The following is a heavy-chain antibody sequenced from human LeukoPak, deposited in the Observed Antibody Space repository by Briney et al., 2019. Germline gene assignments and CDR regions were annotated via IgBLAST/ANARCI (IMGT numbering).Heavy chain of an antibody. J-gene: IGHJ4*02. CDR1: GGTFRSYA. CDR3: ARARNSGYDLGTDY. V-gene: IGHV1-69*13. D-gene: IGHD5-12*01. CDR2: IIPIFCTA. Sequence: SVKVSCKASGGTFRSYAISWVRQAPGQGLEWMGGIIPIFCTANYAQKFQGRVTITADESTSTAYMELSSLRSEDTAVYYCARARNSGYDLGTDYWGQGTLVTVSS.